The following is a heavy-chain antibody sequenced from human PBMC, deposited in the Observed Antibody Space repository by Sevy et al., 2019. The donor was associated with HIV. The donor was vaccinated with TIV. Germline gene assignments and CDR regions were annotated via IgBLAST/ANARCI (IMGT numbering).Heavy chain of an antibody. CDR2: IYYSGST. D-gene: IGHD6-25*01. V-gene: IGHV4-59*01. J-gene: IGHJ6*03. CDR1: GGSISSYY. CDR3: ASGLSGYRYYYYMDV. Sequence: SETLSLTCTVSGGSISSYYWSWIRQPPGKGLEWIGSIYYSGSTNYNPSLKSRVTISVDTSKNQFSLKLSSVTTADTAVYYCASGLSGYRYYYYMDVWGKGTTVTVSS.